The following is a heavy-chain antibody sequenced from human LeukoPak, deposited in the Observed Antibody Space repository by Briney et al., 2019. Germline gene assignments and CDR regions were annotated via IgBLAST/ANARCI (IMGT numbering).Heavy chain of an antibody. D-gene: IGHD2-15*01. CDR3: AREAYCSGGSCHRTRDY. Sequence: SVKVSCKASGGTFSSYAISWVRQAPGQGLEWMGGIIPIFGTANYAQKFQGRVTITADKSTSTAYMELSSLRSEDTAVYYCAREAYCSGGSCHRTRDYWGQGTLVSVSS. V-gene: IGHV1-69*06. CDR1: GGTFSSYA. CDR2: IIPIFGTA. J-gene: IGHJ4*02.